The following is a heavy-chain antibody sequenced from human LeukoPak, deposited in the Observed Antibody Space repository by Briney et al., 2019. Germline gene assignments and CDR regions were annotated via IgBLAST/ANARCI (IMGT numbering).Heavy chain of an antibody. J-gene: IGHJ3*02. D-gene: IGHD4-11*01. CDR2: IYYSGST. V-gene: IGHV4-59*08. Sequence: KPSETLSLTCTVSGGSISSYYWSWIRQPPGKGLEWIGYIYYSGSTNYNPSLQSRVTISVDTSKNQFSLKLSSVTAADTAVYYCARQPTVTTSNDAFDIWGQGTMVTVSS. CDR1: GGSISSYY. CDR3: ARQPTVTTSNDAFDI.